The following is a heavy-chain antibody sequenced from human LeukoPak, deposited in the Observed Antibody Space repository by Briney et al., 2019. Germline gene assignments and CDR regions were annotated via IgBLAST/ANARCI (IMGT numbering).Heavy chain of an antibody. V-gene: IGHV5-51*01. Sequence: GESLKISCKGSGYSFTSYWIGWVRQMPGKGLEWMGIIYPGDSDTRYSPSFQGQVTISADKSISTAYLQWSSLKASDTAMYYCARSLNPGIAVAGSVRFDYWGQGTLVTVSS. CDR3: ARSLNPGIAVAGSVRFDY. D-gene: IGHD6-19*01. CDR1: GYSFTSYW. CDR2: IYPGDSDT. J-gene: IGHJ4*02.